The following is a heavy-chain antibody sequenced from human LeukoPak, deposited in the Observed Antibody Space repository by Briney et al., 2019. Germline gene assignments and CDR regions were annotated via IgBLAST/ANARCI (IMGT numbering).Heavy chain of an antibody. CDR3: ASGEYYYDSSGYYGY. Sequence: ASVKVSCKASGGTFSSYAISWVRQAPGQGLEWMGRIIPILGIANYAQKFQGRVTITADKSTSTAYMELSSLRSEDTAVYYCASGEYYYDSSGYYGYWGQGTLVTVSS. J-gene: IGHJ4*02. D-gene: IGHD3-22*01. CDR2: IIPILGIA. V-gene: IGHV1-69*04. CDR1: GGTFSSYA.